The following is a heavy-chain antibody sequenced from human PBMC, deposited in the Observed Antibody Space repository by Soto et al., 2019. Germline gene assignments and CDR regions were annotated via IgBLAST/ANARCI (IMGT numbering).Heavy chain of an antibody. CDR2: ISPYTGNT. CDR1: GYIFVNYG. D-gene: IGHD1-1*01. CDR3: VMVDNYGTAAPQDV. Sequence: QVQLVQSGDEVKKPGASVKVSCKASGYIFVNYGIAWVRQAPGQGFGWMGWISPYTGNTHSATKVQGRLTMTTDTATSTAYMGLGTLTSDDTAVYYCVMVDNYGTAAPQDVWGQGTTVTVSS. V-gene: IGHV1-18*01. J-gene: IGHJ6*02.